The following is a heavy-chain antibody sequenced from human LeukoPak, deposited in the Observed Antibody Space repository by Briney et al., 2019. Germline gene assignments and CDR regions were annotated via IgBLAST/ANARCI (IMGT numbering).Heavy chain of an antibody. CDR3: TRHYYDSSGDWVYYFDY. D-gene: IGHD3-22*01. CDR2: IRIKANSYAT. CDR1: GFTFSDSA. Sequence: QTGGSLRLSCAASGFTFSDSAMHWVRQASGKGLEWVGRIRIKANSYATAYAASVKGRFTISRDDSKNTAYLQMNSLKTEDTAVYYCTRHYYDSSGDWVYYFDYWGQGTLVTVSS. V-gene: IGHV3-73*01. J-gene: IGHJ4*02.